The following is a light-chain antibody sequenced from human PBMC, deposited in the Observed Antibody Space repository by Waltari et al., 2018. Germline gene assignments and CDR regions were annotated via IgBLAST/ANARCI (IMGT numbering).Light chain of an antibody. CDR3: QQYSGSPLT. CDR2: DVS. Sequence: EIVLTQSPATLSVSPGERVTLSCEASQTITNSALAWYQQKTGLAPRLVIYDVSYRATGIPDRFSGRGSGTDFTLTISRLKPEDYAVYHCQQYSGSPLTFGGGTKVEF. J-gene: IGKJ4*01. V-gene: IGKV3D-20*01. CDR1: QTITNSA.